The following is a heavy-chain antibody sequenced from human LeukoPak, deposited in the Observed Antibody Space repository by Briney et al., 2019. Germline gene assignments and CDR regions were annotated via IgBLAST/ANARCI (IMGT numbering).Heavy chain of an antibody. CDR3: AKATGYNWNYKIDY. V-gene: IGHV3-21*01. CDR1: GFTFSSYS. Sequence: GGSLRLSCAASGFTFSSYSMNWVRQAPGKGLEWVSSISSSGSHTYHADSVKGRFTISRDNSKNTLYLQMNSLRAEDTAVYYCAKATGYNWNYKIDYWGQGTLVTVSS. J-gene: IGHJ4*02. D-gene: IGHD1-7*01. CDR2: ISSSGSHT.